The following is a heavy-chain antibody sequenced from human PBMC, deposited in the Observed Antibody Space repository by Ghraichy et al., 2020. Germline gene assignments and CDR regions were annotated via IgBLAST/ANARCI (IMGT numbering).Heavy chain of an antibody. V-gene: IGHV1-8*01. D-gene: IGHD7-27*01. CDR1: GYTFISYE. J-gene: IGHJ4*02. CDR3: ARNPPLTGVFEF. Sequence: ASVKVSFKTSGYTFISYEINWVRQATGRGLEWMGWMNPNSGNTGYARKFQGRVTMTGDTSTSTAYMELYSLRSDDTAVYYCARNPPLTGVFEFWGQGTLVTVSP. CDR2: MNPNSGNT.